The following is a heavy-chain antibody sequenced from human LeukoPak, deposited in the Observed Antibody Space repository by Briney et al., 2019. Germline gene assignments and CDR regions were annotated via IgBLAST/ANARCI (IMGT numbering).Heavy chain of an antibody. J-gene: IGHJ3*02. V-gene: IGHV5-51*01. CDR3: ARPPRVDSSAYYSAFDI. Sequence: GESLKISCKGSGYRFTNYWIGWVRQLPGKGLEWMGIIYPGDSDTRYNPSFQGQVTISADKSISTAYLQWSSLKASDTAMYSCARPPRVDSSAYYSAFDIWGQGTMVTVSS. CDR2: IYPGDSDT. D-gene: IGHD3-22*01. CDR1: GYRFTNYW.